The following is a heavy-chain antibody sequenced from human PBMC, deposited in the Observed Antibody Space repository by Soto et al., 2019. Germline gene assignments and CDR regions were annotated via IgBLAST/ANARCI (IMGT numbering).Heavy chain of an antibody. CDR3: ATEYSSSSWSDAFDI. V-gene: IGHV1-69*13. CDR1: GGTFSSYA. CDR2: IIPIFGTA. D-gene: IGHD6-6*01. Sequence: GASVKVSCKASGGTFSSYAISWVRQAPGQGLEWMGGIIPIFGTANYAQKFQGRVTITADESTSTAYMELSSLRSEDTAVYYCATEYSSSSWSDAFDIWGQGTMVTVS. J-gene: IGHJ3*02.